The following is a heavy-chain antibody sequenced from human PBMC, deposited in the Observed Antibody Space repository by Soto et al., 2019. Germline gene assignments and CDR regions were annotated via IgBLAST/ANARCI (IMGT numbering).Heavy chain of an antibody. CDR2: LSGGGSNT. Sequence: LRLSCAASGFSFSTYSMAWVRQTPGKGLAWVSGLSGGGSNTFYADSVQGRFTISVDNSKNTVYLQMNSLRVEDTAVYYCARWDGYGDVWGQGTLVTVSS. V-gene: IGHV3-23*01. D-gene: IGHD4-17*01. CDR3: ARWDGYGDV. CDR1: GFSFSTYS. J-gene: IGHJ4*02.